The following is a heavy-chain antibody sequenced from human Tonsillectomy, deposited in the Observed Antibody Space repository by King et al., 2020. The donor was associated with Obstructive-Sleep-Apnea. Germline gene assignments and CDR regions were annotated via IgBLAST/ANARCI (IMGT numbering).Heavy chain of an antibody. J-gene: IGHJ4*02. CDR2: IIPIFGTA. CDR3: ARDRAVTTFGTFDY. CDR1: GGTFSSYA. D-gene: IGHD3-16*01. V-gene: IGHV1-69*01. Sequence: QLVQSGAEVKKPGSSVKVSCKASGGTFSSYAISWVRQAPGQGLEWLGGIIPIFGTANYAQKFQGRVTITADESTSTAYMELGSLRSEDTAVYYCARDRAVTTFGTFDYWGQGTLVTVSS.